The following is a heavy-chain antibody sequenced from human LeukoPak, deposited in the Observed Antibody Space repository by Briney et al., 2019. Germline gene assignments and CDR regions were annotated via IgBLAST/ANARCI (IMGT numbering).Heavy chain of an antibody. V-gene: IGHV3-48*01. J-gene: IGHJ4*02. D-gene: IGHD5-24*01. CDR1: GFRLSDYS. CDR3: ARDYKYAFDN. Sequence: RLGGSLRLSCAASGFRLSDYSMNWVRQAPGKGLEWISYIGIDSGNTNYADSVKGRFTISGDKAKNSLYLQMNSLRVEDTAVYYCARDYKYAFDNWGQGTLVTVSS. CDR2: IGIDSGNT.